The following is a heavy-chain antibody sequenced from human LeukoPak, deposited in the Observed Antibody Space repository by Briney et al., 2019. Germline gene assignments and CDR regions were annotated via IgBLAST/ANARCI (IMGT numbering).Heavy chain of an antibody. CDR3: AREGGGYSGYDPRDYYYYGMDV. CDR2: IYYSGST. Sequence: SETLSLTCTVSGGSISSYYWSWIRQPPGQGLEWIGYIYYSGSTNYNPSLKSRVTISVDTSKNQFSLKLSSVTAADTAVYYCAREGGGYSGYDPRDYYYYGMDVWGQGTTVTVSS. D-gene: IGHD5-12*01. CDR1: GGSISSYY. V-gene: IGHV4-59*01. J-gene: IGHJ6*02.